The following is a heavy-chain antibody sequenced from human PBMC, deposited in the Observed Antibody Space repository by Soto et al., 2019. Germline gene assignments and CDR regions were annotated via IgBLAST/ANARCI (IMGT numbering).Heavy chain of an antibody. V-gene: IGHV3-21*01. Sequence: GGSLRLSCAASGFTFSSYSMNWVRQAPGKGLEWVSSISSSSSYIYYADSVKGRFTISRDNAKNSLYLQMNSLRAEDTAVYYCARVRGVLRFLEWLPFDYWGQGTLVTVSS. CDR3: ARVRGVLRFLEWLPFDY. CDR1: GFTFSSYS. D-gene: IGHD3-3*01. J-gene: IGHJ4*02. CDR2: ISSSSSYI.